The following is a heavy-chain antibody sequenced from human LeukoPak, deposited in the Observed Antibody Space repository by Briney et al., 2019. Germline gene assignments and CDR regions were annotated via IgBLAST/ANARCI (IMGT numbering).Heavy chain of an antibody. CDR2: IYHSGST. CDR3: ARGSLSEFDP. V-gene: IGHV4-31*03. J-gene: IGHJ5*02. CDR1: GGSISSGGYY. Sequence: SQTLSLTCTVSGGSISSGGYYWSWIRQHPGKGLEWIGYIYHSGSTYYNPSLKSRVTISVDTSKNQFSLKLSSVTAADTAVYYCARGSLSEFDPWGQGTLVTVSS. D-gene: IGHD1-26*01.